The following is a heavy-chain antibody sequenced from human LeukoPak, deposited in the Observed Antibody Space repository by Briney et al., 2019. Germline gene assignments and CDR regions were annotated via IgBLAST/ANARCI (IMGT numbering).Heavy chain of an antibody. CDR2: IYYSGST. D-gene: IGHD2-2*01. CDR1: GGSISSSSYY. J-gene: IGHJ5*02. Sequence: SETLSLTCTVSGGSISSSSYYWGWIRQPPGKGLEWIGSIYYSGSTYYNPSLKSRVTISVDTSKNQFSLKLSSVTAVDTAVYYCARHWKDIVVVPAAILCWFDPWGQGTLVTVSS. CDR3: ARHWKDIVVVPAAILCWFDP. V-gene: IGHV4-39*01.